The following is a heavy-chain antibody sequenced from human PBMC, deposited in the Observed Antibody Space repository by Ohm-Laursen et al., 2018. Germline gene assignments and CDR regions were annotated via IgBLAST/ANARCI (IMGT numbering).Heavy chain of an antibody. J-gene: IGHJ4*02. V-gene: IGHV4-59*01. Sequence: TLSLTCSVSGGSISSYYWSWIRQPPGKGLEWIGNIYYSGSTNYNPSLKSRVTISVDTSKNQFSLKLTSVTAADTAVYYCARQRVYYDSSGYDYWGQGTLVTVSS. D-gene: IGHD3-22*01. CDR2: IYYSGST. CDR1: GGSISSYY. CDR3: ARQRVYYDSSGYDY.